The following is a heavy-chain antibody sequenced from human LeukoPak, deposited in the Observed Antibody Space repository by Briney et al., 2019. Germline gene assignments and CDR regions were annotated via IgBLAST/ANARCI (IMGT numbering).Heavy chain of an antibody. V-gene: IGHV1-46*01. Sequence: GASVKVSCEASGGSFSNYAISWVRQAPGQGLEWMGIINPSGGSTSYAQKFQGRVTMTRDTSTSTVYMELSSLRSEDTAVYYCARNIGDSSGYFFDYWGQGTLVTVSS. CDR2: INPSGGST. CDR3: ARNIGDSSGYFFDY. D-gene: IGHD3-22*01. CDR1: GGSFSNYA. J-gene: IGHJ4*02.